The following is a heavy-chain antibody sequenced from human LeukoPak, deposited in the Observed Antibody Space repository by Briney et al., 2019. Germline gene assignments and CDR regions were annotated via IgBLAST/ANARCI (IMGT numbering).Heavy chain of an antibody. V-gene: IGHV3-11*01. Sequence: GGSLRLTCAASGFTFSDYYMSWIRQAPGKGLEWVSYISSSGSTIYYADSVKGRFTISRDNAKNSLYLQMNSLRAEDTAVHYCARDLDQDYGDYVVDWYFDLWGRGTLVTVSS. D-gene: IGHD4-17*01. CDR3: ARDLDQDYGDYVVDWYFDL. CDR1: GFTFSDYY. J-gene: IGHJ2*01. CDR2: ISSSGSTI.